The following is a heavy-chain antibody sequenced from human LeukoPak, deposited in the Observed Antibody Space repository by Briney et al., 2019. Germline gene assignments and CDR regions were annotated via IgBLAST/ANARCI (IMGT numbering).Heavy chain of an antibody. CDR1: GFTFSNYT. J-gene: IGHJ4*02. Sequence: TGGSLRLSCAASGFTFSNYTMNWVRQAPGKGLEWISFISSSSSPTYYADSVRGRFTISRDNSKTSLYLQMNSLRDEDTAWYYCATDYDSTAQIDYCGQGTLVTVSS. CDR3: ATDYDSTAQIDY. D-gene: IGHD3-22*01. V-gene: IGHV3-48*02. CDR2: ISSSSSPT.